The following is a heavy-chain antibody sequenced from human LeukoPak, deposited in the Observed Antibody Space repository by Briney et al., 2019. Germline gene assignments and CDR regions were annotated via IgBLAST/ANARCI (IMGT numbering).Heavy chain of an antibody. Sequence: PSETLSLTCTVSGASISSYYWSWIRQPPGKGLEWIGYLYNTRNTYYNPSLKSRVTISVDTSKNQFSLKVSSVTAADTAVYYCARGRAGIPGSGWYITYWGQGTLVTVSS. J-gene: IGHJ4*02. CDR1: GASISSYY. CDR2: LYNTRNT. CDR3: ARGRAGIPGSGWYITY. V-gene: IGHV4-59*01. D-gene: IGHD6-19*01.